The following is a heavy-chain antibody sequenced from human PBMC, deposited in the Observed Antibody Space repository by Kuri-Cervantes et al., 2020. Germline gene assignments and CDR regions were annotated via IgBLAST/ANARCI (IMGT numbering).Heavy chain of an antibody. J-gene: IGHJ6*02. CDR1: GSSFTSYW. CDR2: IYPGDSDT. Sequence: GESLKISCQGSGSSFTSYWIGWVRQMPGKGLEWMGIIYPGDSDTRYSPSFQGQVTISADKSISTAYLQWSSLKASDTAMYYCARHYGDDYVWGSYRSEPDYYYYGMDVWGQGTTVTVSS. CDR3: ARHYGDDYVWGSYRSEPDYYYYGMDV. V-gene: IGHV5-51*01. D-gene: IGHD3-16*02.